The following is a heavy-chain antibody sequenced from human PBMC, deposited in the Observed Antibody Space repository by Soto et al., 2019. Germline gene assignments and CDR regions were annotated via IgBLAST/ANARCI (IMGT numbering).Heavy chain of an antibody. Sequence: GGSLRLSCAVSGFTFSAYWMHWVRQVPGKGLTWVSRISDDGSTATYADSIKGRFVISRDNAKNSLYLEMNTLRVDDSGLYYCARGPRVSSTGTGAHWGRGTLVTVS. J-gene: IGHJ4*02. V-gene: IGHV3-74*01. CDR1: GFTFSAYW. D-gene: IGHD1-1*01. CDR2: ISDDGSTA. CDR3: ARGPRVSSTGTGAH.